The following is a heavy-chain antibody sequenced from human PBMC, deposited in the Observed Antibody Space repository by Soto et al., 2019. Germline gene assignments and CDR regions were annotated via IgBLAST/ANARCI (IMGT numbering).Heavy chain of an antibody. Sequence: GGSLRLSCAASGFTFSSYGMHWVRQAPGKGLEWVAVISYEGSNKYYADSVKGRFTISRDNSKNTLYLQMNSLRAEDTAVYYCAKSSETYYYYYYGMDVWGQGTTVTVSS. CDR3: AKSSETYYYYYYGMDV. D-gene: IGHD3-3*01. J-gene: IGHJ6*02. V-gene: IGHV3-30*18. CDR2: ISYEGSNK. CDR1: GFTFSSYG.